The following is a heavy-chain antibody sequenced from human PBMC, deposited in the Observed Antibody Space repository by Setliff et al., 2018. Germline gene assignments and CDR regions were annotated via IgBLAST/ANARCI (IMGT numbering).Heavy chain of an antibody. V-gene: IGHV1-2*02. Sequence: GASVKVSCKASGNTFTGYYIHWLRQAPGQGLEWMGCINPNSGGTIYAQKFQGRVTMTRDTSISTVYMELSGLRSDDAAVYYCATFRGYTYGYDYWGQGTLVTVSS. J-gene: IGHJ4*02. D-gene: IGHD5-18*01. CDR3: ATFRGYTYGYDY. CDR1: GNTFTGYY. CDR2: INPNSGGT.